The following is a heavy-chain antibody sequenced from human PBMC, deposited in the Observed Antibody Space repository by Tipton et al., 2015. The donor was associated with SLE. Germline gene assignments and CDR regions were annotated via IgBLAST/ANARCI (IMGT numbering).Heavy chain of an antibody. V-gene: IGHV3-20*04. CDR2: INWNGGST. J-gene: IGHJ4*02. CDR3: ARGDCSSTSCLDY. D-gene: IGHD2-2*01. Sequence: SLRLSCAASGFTFSSYWMSWVRQAPGKGLEWVSGINWNGGSTGYADSVKGRFTISRDNAKNSLYLQMNSLRAEDTALYYCARGDCSSTSCLDYWGQGTLVTVSS. CDR1: GFTFSSYW.